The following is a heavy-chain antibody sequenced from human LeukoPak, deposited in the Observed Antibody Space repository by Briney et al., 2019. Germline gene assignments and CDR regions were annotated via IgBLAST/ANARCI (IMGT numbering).Heavy chain of an antibody. Sequence: GGSLRLSCAASGFTFSDYGMHWVRQAPGKGLEWVAVISLDGSNKYYADSLKGRFAISRDNSKNTLYLQMNSLRPEDTAVYYCAKDLDIVVVSASSSGMDVWGQGTTVTVSS. CDR3: AKDLDIVVVSASSSGMDV. J-gene: IGHJ6*02. CDR2: ISLDGSNK. CDR1: GFTFSDYG. D-gene: IGHD2-2*01. V-gene: IGHV3-30*18.